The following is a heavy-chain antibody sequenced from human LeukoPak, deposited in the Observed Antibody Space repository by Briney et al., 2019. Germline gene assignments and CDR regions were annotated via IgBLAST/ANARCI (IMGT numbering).Heavy chain of an antibody. CDR3: ARGSGRGIYYHN. D-gene: IGHD1-26*01. CDR1: GGSFSGYY. J-gene: IGHJ4*02. Sequence: SGTLSLTCAVYGGSFSGYYWTWIRQPPGERLEWIGEITYSGDNNYNPPLKSRVTISVDTSKNQFSLKLSSVTAADTAVYYCARGSGRGIYYHNWGQGTLVAV. V-gene: IGHV4-34*01. CDR2: ITYSGDN.